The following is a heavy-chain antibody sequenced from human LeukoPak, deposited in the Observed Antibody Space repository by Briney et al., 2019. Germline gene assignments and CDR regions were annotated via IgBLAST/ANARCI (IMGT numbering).Heavy chain of an antibody. J-gene: IGHJ3*02. CDR2: ISSSSSYI. V-gene: IGHV3-21*01. CDR3: AKRGRQQLVHGRDAFDI. D-gene: IGHD6-13*01. Sequence: PGGSLRLSCAASGFTFSSYSMNWVRQAPGKGLEWVSSISSSSSYIYYADSVKGRFTISRDNAKNSLYLQMNSLRAEDTAVYYCAKRGRQQLVHGRDAFDIWGQGTMVTVSS. CDR1: GFTFSSYS.